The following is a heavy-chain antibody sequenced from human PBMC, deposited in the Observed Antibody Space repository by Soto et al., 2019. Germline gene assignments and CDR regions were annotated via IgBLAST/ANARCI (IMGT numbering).Heavy chain of an antibody. J-gene: IGHJ4*02. V-gene: IGHV3-21*01. Sequence: GGSLRLSCAASGFTFSSYSMNWVRQAPGKGLEWVSSISSSSYIYYADSVKGRFTISRDNAKNSLYLQMNSLRAEDTAVYYCASNYDILTGYSSWGQGTLVTVSS. D-gene: IGHD3-9*01. CDR1: GFTFSSYS. CDR3: ASNYDILTGYSS. CDR2: ISSSSYI.